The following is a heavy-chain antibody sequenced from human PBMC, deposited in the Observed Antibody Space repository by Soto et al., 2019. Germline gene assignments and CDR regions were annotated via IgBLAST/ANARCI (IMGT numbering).Heavy chain of an antibody. Sequence: ASVKVSCKVSGYTLTELSMHWVRQAPGKGLEWMGGFDPEVGEANYAQKFQGRVTITADTSTSTAYMELSSLRSEGTAVYYCARAVGVPYYYYMDVWGKGTTVTVSS. J-gene: IGHJ6*03. D-gene: IGHD3-16*01. CDR2: FDPEVGEA. CDR1: GYTLTELS. V-gene: IGHV1-24*01. CDR3: ARAVGVPYYYYMDV.